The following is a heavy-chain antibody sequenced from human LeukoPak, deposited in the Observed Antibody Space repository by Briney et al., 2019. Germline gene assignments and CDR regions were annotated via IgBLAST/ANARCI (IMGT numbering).Heavy chain of an antibody. CDR2: IYSGGST. D-gene: IGHD4-17*01. J-gene: IGHJ4*02. CDR1: GFTVSRKY. V-gene: IGHV3-66*01. Sequence: GGSLRLSCAASGFTVSRKYMSWVRQAPGKGLEWVSVIYSGGSTFYANSVKGRFTISRDNSKNTLYLQMNSLRVEDTAVYYCASGPKEDGDYFDYWGKGTLVTVSS. CDR3: ASGPKEDGDYFDY.